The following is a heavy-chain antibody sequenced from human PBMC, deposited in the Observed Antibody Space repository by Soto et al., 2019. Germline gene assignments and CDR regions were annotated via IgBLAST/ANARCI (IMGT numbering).Heavy chain of an antibody. J-gene: IGHJ5*02. D-gene: IGHD2-2*01. CDR1: GGSISSYY. CDR2: IYYSGST. CDR3: ARAVVPAATSAAWFDP. Sequence: PSETLSLTCTVSGGSISSYYWGWIRQPPGKGLEWIGYIYYSGSTNYNPSLKSRVTISVDTSKNQFSLKLSSVTAADTAVYYCARAVVPAATSAAWFDPWGQGTLVTVSS. V-gene: IGHV4-59*01.